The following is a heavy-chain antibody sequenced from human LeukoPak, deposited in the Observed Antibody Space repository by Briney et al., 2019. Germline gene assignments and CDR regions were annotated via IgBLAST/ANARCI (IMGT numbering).Heavy chain of an antibody. V-gene: IGHV1-46*01. J-gene: IGHJ5*02. Sequence: ASVKVPCKASGYTFTSYYMHWVRQAPGQGLEWMGIINPSGGSTSYAQKFQGRVTMTRDTSTSTVYMELSSLRSEDTAVYYCAREIAAAGPWFDPWGQGTLVTVSS. CDR1: GYTFTSYY. D-gene: IGHD6-13*01. CDR2: INPSGGST. CDR3: AREIAAAGPWFDP.